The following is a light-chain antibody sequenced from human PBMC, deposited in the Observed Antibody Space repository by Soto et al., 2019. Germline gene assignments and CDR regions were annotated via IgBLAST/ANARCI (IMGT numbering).Light chain of an antibody. CDR3: CSYAGSSTLI. CDR1: SSDLGSYKF. J-gene: IGLJ2*01. Sequence: QSALTQPASVSGSPGQSITVSCTGTSSDLGSYKFVSWYQHHPGKAPKLMIYEGSKRPSGVFNRFSGSKSGNTASLTISGLQAEDEADYYCCSYAGSSTLIFGGGTKLTVL. V-gene: IGLV2-23*01. CDR2: EGS.